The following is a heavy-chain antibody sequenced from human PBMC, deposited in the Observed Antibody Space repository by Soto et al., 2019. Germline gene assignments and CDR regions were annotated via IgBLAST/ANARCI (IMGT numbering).Heavy chain of an antibody. Sequence: SETLSLTCTVSGGSISSSSYHWGWIRQPPGKGLEWIGSIYYSGSTYYNPSLKSRVTISVDTSKNQFSLKLSSVTAADTAVYYCARRGGSGWPLDYWGQGTLVTVSS. V-gene: IGHV4-39*01. CDR3: ARRGGSGWPLDY. D-gene: IGHD6-19*01. J-gene: IGHJ4*02. CDR2: IYYSGST. CDR1: GGSISSSSYH.